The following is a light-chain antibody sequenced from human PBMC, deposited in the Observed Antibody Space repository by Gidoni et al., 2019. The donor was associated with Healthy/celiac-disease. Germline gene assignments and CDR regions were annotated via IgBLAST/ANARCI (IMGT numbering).Light chain of an antibody. V-gene: IGKV1-39*01. J-gene: IGKJ2*01. CDR3: QQSYSTPRT. CDR2: AAS. Sequence: DIQMTQSPSSLAASVGDRVTITCRASQSISSYLNWYQQKPGKAPKLLIYAASSLQSGVPSRFSGSGSGTGFTLTISSLQPEDFATYYCQQSYSTPRTFGQXTKLEI. CDR1: QSISSY.